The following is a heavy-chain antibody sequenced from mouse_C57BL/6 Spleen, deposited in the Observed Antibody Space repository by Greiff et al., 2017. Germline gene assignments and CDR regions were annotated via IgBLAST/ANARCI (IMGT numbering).Heavy chain of an antibody. D-gene: IGHD1-1*01. CDR1: GYTFTDYE. Sequence: VKLQQSGAELVRPGASVTLSCKASGYTFTDYEMHWVKQTPVHGLEWIGAIDPETGGTAYNQKFKGKAILTADKSSSTAYMELRSLTSEDSAVYYCTGILRYWGQGTTLTVSS. CDR3: TGILRY. V-gene: IGHV1-15*01. J-gene: IGHJ2*01. CDR2: IDPETGGT.